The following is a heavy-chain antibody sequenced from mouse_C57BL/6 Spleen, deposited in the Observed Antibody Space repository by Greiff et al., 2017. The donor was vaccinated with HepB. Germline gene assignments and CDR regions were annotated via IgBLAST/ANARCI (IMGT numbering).Heavy chain of an antibody. V-gene: IGHV2-2*01. J-gene: IGHJ1*03. CDR1: GFSLTSYG. CDR2: IWSGGST. Sequence: QVQLQQSGPGLVQPSQSLSITCTVSGFSLTSYGVHWVRQSPGKGLEWLGVIWSGGSTDYNAAFISRLSISKDNSKSHVFFKRNSLQADDTAIYYCARNLNWYFDVWGTGTTVTVSS. CDR3: ARNLNWYFDV.